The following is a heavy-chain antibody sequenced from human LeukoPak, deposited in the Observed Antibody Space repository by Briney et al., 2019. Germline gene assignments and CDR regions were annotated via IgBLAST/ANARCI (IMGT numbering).Heavy chain of an antibody. CDR1: GFTFSSYG. V-gene: IGHV3-30*18. CDR3: AKSGVTATPPYYYGMDV. D-gene: IGHD2-21*02. Sequence: PGGSLRLSCAASGFTFSSYGMHWVRQAPGKGLEWVAVISYDGSNKYYADSVKGRFTISRDNSKNTLYLQMNSLRAEDTAVYYCAKSGVTATPPYYYGMDVWGQGTTVTVSS. CDR2: ISYDGSNK. J-gene: IGHJ6*02.